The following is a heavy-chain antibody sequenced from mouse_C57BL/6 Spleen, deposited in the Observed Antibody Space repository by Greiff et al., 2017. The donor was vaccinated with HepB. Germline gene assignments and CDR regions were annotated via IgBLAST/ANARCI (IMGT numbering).Heavy chain of an antibody. CDR1: GFTFSSYT. J-gene: IGHJ1*03. CDR2: SRGGGGNT. CDR3: ARQGYDVGYWYFDV. Sequence: EVKLMESGGGLVKPGGSLKLSCAASGFTFSSYTMSWVRQKTEKRREWGATSRGGGGNTYYPDSVKGRFTISRDNAKNTLYLQMSSLRSEDTALYYCARQGYDVGYWYFDVWGTGTTVTVSS. D-gene: IGHD2-2*01. V-gene: IGHV5-9*01.